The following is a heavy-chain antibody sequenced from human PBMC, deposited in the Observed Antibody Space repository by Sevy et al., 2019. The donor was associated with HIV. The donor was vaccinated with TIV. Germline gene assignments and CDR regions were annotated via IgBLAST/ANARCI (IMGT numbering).Heavy chain of an antibody. Sequence: GGSLRLSCAASGFTFSSYAMSWVRQAPGKGLEWVSAISGSGGSTYYADSVKGRFTISRDNSKNTQYLQMNSLRAEDTAVYYCAKDRLWFGELKVDWFDPWGQGTLVTVSS. J-gene: IGHJ5*02. CDR2: ISGSGGST. CDR3: AKDRLWFGELKVDWFDP. CDR1: GFTFSSYA. V-gene: IGHV3-23*01. D-gene: IGHD3-10*01.